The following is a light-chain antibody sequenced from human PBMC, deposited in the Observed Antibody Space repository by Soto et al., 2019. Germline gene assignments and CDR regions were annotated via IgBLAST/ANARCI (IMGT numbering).Light chain of an antibody. J-gene: IGLJ1*01. V-gene: IGLV1-40*01. CDR3: QSYDSTLSGFYV. CDR1: SSNIGAGYD. Sequence: QSVLTQPTSVSGAPGERVTISCTGSSSNIGAGYDVHWYQQLPGRAPKLLIYANTNRPSGVPDRFSGSRSGTSASLAITGLQAEDEADYSCQSYDSTLSGFYVFATGTKVTVL. CDR2: ANT.